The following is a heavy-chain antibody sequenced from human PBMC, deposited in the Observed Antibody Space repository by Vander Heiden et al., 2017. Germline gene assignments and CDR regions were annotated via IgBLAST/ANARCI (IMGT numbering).Heavy chain of an antibody. V-gene: IGHV3-23*01. CDR2: INDNGDST. J-gene: IGHJ4*02. D-gene: IGHD2-15*01. Sequence: EVQLLESGGGLVQPGGSLRLSCAASGFTFNSCTMNWVRRAPGKGLEWVSAINDNGDSTYYAGSVRGRFTTSRDNSKNTLFLQMTGLRAEDTATYYCAKDRPYCSGVSCYAPFDYWGQGTLVTV. CDR3: AKDRPYCSGVSCYAPFDY. CDR1: GFTFNSCT.